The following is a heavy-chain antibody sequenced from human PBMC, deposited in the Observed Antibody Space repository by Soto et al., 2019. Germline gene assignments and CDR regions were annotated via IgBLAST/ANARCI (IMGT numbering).Heavy chain of an antibody. D-gene: IGHD1-1*01. V-gene: IGHV3-21*01. CDR1: GFTFNRYS. Sequence: GGSLRLSCAASGFTFNRYSMNWVRQAPGKGLEWVSSITSSSSYIYYADSVKGRFTISRDNTKNSLYLQMNSLRADDTADYYCARPRTTVHDAFDIWGQGTMVTVSS. CDR2: ITSSSSYI. J-gene: IGHJ3*02. CDR3: ARPRTTVHDAFDI.